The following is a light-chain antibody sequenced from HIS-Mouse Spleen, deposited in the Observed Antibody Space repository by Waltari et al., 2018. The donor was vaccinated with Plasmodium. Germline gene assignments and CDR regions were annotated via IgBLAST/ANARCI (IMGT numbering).Light chain of an antibody. J-gene: IGLJ2*01. Sequence: QSALTQPRSVSGSPGQSVTIPCTGTSSEFGGYQYVSCNQQHPGKAPKLMIYDVSKRPSGVPDRCSGSKSGNTASLTISGLQAEDEADYYCCSYAGSYTWVFGGGTKLTVL. CDR1: SSEFGGYQY. CDR3: CSYAGSYTWV. CDR2: DVS. V-gene: IGLV2-11*01.